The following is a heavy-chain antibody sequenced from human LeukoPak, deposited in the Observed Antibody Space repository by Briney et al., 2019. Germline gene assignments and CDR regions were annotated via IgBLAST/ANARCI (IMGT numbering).Heavy chain of an antibody. V-gene: IGHV4-31*03. J-gene: IGHJ3*02. CDR2: IYYSGST. CDR3: ARSSSSWHDAFDI. Sequence: SQTLSLTCTVSGGSISSGGYYWSWIRQHPGKGLEWIGYIYYSGSTYYNPSLKSRVTISVDTSKNQFSLKLSSVTAADTAVYYCARSSSSWHDAFDIGGQGTMVTVSS. CDR1: GGSISSGGYY. D-gene: IGHD6-13*01.